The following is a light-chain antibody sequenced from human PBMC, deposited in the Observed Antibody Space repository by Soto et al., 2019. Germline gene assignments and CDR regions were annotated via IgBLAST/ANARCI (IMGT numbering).Light chain of an antibody. CDR1: QSVTSSY. V-gene: IGKV3-20*01. CDR3: QQYGSSPRT. Sequence: EIVLTQSPGTLSLSPGERATLSCRASQSVTSSYLAWYQQKPGQAPRLLIYGASGRATGIPDRFSGSGSGTDFPLTINRLKPEDFAVYYCQQYGSSPRTFGQGTKLEIK. CDR2: GAS. J-gene: IGKJ2*01.